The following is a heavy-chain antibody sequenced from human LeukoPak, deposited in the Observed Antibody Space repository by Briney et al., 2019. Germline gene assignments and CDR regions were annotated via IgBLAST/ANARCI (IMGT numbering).Heavy chain of an antibody. Sequence: PSETLSLTCTVSGGSISSYYWSWLRQPPGKGLEWIGYIYYSGSTNYNPSLKSRVTISVDTSKNQFSLKLSSVTAADTAVYYCARGVFYFDYWGQGTLVTVSS. J-gene: IGHJ4*02. CDR1: GGSISSYY. D-gene: IGHD2-8*01. CDR3: ARGVFYFDY. CDR2: IYYSGST. V-gene: IGHV4-59*08.